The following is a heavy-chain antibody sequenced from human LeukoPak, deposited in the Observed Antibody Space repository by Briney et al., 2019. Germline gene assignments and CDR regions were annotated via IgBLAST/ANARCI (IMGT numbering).Heavy chain of an antibody. CDR3: ARCDYGLGSYIDY. J-gene: IGHJ4*02. D-gene: IGHD3-10*01. V-gene: IGHV4-34*01. CDR2: INHSGST. Sequence: SETLSLTCADYGGSLSGYYCSWIRQPPGKGLEWIGEINHSGSTIYNPSLKSRVTISADTSKNQFSRRLNSVTAADTAVYYCARCDYGLGSYIDYWGKGTLVTVSS. CDR1: GGSLSGYY.